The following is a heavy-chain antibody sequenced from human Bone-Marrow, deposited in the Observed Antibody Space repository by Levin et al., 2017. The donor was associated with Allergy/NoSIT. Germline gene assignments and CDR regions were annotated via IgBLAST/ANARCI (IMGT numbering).Heavy chain of an antibody. Sequence: ETLSLTCAASGFPFSNYWMTWIRQAPGKGLEWVANINQDEIQKHYVDSVRGRFTISRDNAKNSLYLQMNSLRGEDSAVYFCARDPTYSDASAAYDAFDIWGQGTVVTVSS. CDR3: ARDPTYSDASAAYDAFDI. V-gene: IGHV3-7*01. J-gene: IGHJ3*02. CDR1: GFPFSNYW. CDR2: INQDEIQK. D-gene: IGHD3-22*01.